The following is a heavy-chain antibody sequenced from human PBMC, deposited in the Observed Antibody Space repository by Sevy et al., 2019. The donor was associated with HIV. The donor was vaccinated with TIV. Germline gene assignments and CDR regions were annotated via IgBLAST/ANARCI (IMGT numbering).Heavy chain of an antibody. CDR3: ARGAPVLRYFDWFRNYYGMDV. CDR2: INHSGST. D-gene: IGHD3-9*01. Sequence: SETLSLTCAVYGGSFSGYYWSWIRQPPGKGLEWIGEINHSGSTNYNPSLKGRVTISVETSKNQFFLKLSSVTAADTAVYYCARGAPVLRYFDWFRNYYGMDVWGQGTTVTVSS. V-gene: IGHV4-34*01. CDR1: GGSFSGYY. J-gene: IGHJ6*02.